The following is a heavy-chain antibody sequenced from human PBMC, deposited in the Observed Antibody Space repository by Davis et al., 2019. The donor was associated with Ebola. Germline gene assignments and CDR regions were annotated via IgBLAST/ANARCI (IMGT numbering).Heavy chain of an antibody. CDR2: INPSGGST. J-gene: IGHJ6*02. CDR1: GYTFTSYY. D-gene: IGHD1-1*01. Sequence: ASVKVSCKASGYTFTSYYMHWVRQAPGQGLEWMGIINPSGGSTSYAQKFQERVTITRDMSTSTAYMELSSLRSEDTAVYYCAADTGYRYYYGMDVWGQGTTVTVSS. V-gene: IGHV1-46*01. CDR3: AADTGYRYYYGMDV.